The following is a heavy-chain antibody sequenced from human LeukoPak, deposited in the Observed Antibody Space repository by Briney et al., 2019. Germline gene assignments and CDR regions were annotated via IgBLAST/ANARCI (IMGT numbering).Heavy chain of an antibody. D-gene: IGHD6-13*01. CDR2: ISSSSSYI. CDR3: ARVRGSSRPFDY. Sequence: PGGSLRLSCAASGFTFSSYSMNWVRQAPGKGLEWVSSISSSSSYIYYADSVKGRFTISRDNAKNSLYLQMNSLRAEDTAVYYCARVRGSSRPFDYWGQGTLVTVSS. V-gene: IGHV3-21*01. J-gene: IGHJ4*02. CDR1: GFTFSSYS.